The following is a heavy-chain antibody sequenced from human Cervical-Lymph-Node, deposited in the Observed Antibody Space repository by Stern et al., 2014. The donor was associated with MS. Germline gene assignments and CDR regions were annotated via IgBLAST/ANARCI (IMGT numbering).Heavy chain of an antibody. CDR1: GFAFNMYS. CDR3: ATSPRRFDY. Sequence: EVQLVQSGGGLVQPGGSLRLACRASGFAFNMYSMHWVRQAPGTGLEWISYIRNSGDTIYYADSVKGRFTISRDNANNSLYLQMDSLRADDTAVYYCATSPRRFDYWGQGTLVTVSS. V-gene: IGHV3-48*01. J-gene: IGHJ4*02. CDR2: IRNSGDTI.